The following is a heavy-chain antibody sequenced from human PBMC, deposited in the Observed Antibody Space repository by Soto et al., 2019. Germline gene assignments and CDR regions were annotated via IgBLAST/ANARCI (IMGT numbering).Heavy chain of an antibody. CDR3: ARGPSGWCGFYY. D-gene: IGHD6-19*01. Sequence: EVQLVESGGGLVQPGGSLRLSCAGSGFTFSSNWMHWVRQDPGKGLVWVSRLNSDGTSASYADSVKGRFTISRDNPKNTLFLQMNSLTAEDTALYYSARGPSGWCGFYYWGQGTLMTVSS. CDR1: GFTFSSNW. J-gene: IGHJ4*02. CDR2: LNSDGTSA. V-gene: IGHV3-74*01.